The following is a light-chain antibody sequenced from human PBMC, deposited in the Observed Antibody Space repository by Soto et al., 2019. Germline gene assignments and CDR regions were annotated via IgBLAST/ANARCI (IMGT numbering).Light chain of an antibody. V-gene: IGKV1-27*01. CDR2: AAS. Sequence: DLQMTQSPSSLSASVGDRVTITCRASQGISNYLAWYQQIPGKVPKLLISAASTLQSGVPSRFSGSGSGTDFTLTISSLQPEYVATYYYQQYTNVPAFGGGTKVEIK. CDR1: QGISNY. J-gene: IGKJ4*01. CDR3: QQYTNVPA.